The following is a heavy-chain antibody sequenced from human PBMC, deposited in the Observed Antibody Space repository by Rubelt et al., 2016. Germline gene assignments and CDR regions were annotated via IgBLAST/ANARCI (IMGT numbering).Heavy chain of an antibody. CDR3: ARHVPSYCGGDCPYVDD. J-gene: IGHJ4*02. V-gene: IGHV4-59*08. D-gene: IGHD2-21*02. Sequence: QVQLQESGPGLVLVKPSETLSLTCSVSGGSINSYYWSWIRQPPGKGLEWVGDMFYSGSTKSNPSLKSRVNMSIDLSKNQVSLKLSSVTAAATAVYYCARHVPSYCGGDCPYVDDWGQGTLVTVSS. CDR1: GGSINSYY. CDR2: MFYSGST.